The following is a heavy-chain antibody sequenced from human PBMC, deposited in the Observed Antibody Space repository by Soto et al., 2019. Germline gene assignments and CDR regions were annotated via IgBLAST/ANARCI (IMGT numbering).Heavy chain of an antibody. J-gene: IGHJ3*01. D-gene: IGHD4-17*01. CDR2: VSWDSRSI. V-gene: IGHV3-9*01. CDR1: GFIFDDYA. CDR3: ARGTAVTMLPVFAL. Sequence: EVQLVESGGGLVQPGRSLRLSCAASGFIFDDYAMHWVRQAPGKGLEWVSSVSWDSRSIAYAGSVQGRFTVSRDNAQTSLSLQLNSLTTEGSAFCFRARGTAVTMLPVFALWCQGTIVTVSS.